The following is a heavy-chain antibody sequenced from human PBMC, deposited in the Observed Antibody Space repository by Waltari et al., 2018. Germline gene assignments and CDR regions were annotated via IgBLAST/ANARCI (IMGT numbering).Heavy chain of an antibody. V-gene: IGHV3-74*01. CDR2: IKTDGSST. CDR3: ARGPPDAMDGWFDP. D-gene: IGHD2-2*01. J-gene: IGHJ5*02. Sequence: EVQLVESGGGLVQPGGSLRPSCAAPGFTFSSYWLQWVRPVPGKGLVWVSRIKTDGSSTNYADSVKGRFTISRDNAKNTLYLQMNSLRAEDTAVYYCARGPPDAMDGWFDPWGQGTLVTVSS. CDR1: GFTFSSYW.